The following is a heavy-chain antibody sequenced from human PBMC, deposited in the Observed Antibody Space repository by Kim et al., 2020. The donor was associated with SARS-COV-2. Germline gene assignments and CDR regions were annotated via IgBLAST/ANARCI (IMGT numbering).Heavy chain of an antibody. CDR3: ARWEIVVVPAAIRSYGVYGMDV. D-gene: IGHD2-2*01. CDR1: GYTFTGYY. CDR2: INPNSGGT. J-gene: IGHJ6*02. Sequence: ASVKVSCKASGYTFTGYYMHWVRQAPGQGLEWMGWINPNSGGTNYAQKFQGRVTMTRDTSISTAYMELSRLRSDDMAVYYCARWEIVVVPAAIRSYGVYGMDVWGQGTTVTVSS. V-gene: IGHV1-2*02.